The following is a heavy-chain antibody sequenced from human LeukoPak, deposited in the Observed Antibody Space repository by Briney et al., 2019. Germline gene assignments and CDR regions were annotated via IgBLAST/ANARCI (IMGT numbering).Heavy chain of an antibody. CDR2: ISGSGGST. CDR1: GFTFSSYA. CDR3: AKDPLQFYDYVWGSYRYSPYFDY. D-gene: IGHD3-16*02. J-gene: IGHJ4*02. Sequence: GGSLRLSCAASGFTFSSYAMSWVRQAPGKELEWVSAISGSGGSTYYADSVKGRFTISRDNSKNTLYLQMNSLRAEDTAVYYCAKDPLQFYDYVWGSYRYSPYFDYWGQGTLVTVSS. V-gene: IGHV3-23*01.